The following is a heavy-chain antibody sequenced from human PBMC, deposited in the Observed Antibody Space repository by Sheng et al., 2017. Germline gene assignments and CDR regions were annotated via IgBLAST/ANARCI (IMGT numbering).Heavy chain of an antibody. CDR1: GFTFSDHY. D-gene: IGHD3-9*01. V-gene: IGHV3-72*01. CDR2: ARNKPKGYTT. CDR3: ARAEVDPSDYYMDV. J-gene: IGHJ6*03. Sequence: EVQLVESGGGLVQPGGSLRLSCAVSGFTFSDHYMDWVRQAPGKGLEWVGRARNKPKGYTTEYAASVKGRFTISRDDSKNSLYLQMNSLKTEDTAVYYCARAEVDPSDYYMDVVGTKGPRSPSP.